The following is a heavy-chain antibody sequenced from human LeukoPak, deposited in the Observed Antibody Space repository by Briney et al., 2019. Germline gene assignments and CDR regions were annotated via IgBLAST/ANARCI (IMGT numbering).Heavy chain of an antibody. J-gene: IGHJ4*02. D-gene: IGHD6-19*01. CDR3: AKDLKYSSLLFDY. CDR2: ISYDGSNK. CDR1: GFTFSSYG. V-gene: IGHV3-30*18. Sequence: PGGSLRLSCAASGFTFSSYGMHWVRQAPGKGLEWVAVISYDGSNKYYADSVKGRFTISRDNSKNTLYLQMNSLRAEDTAVYYCAKDLKYSSLLFDYWGQGTLVTVSS.